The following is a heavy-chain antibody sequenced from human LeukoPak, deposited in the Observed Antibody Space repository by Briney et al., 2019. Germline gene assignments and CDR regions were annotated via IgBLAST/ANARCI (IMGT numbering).Heavy chain of an antibody. CDR1: GGSISSGGYY. D-gene: IGHD3-10*01. V-gene: IGHV4-31*03. CDR2: IYYSGST. CDR3: ARVTRITMVRGVIPYYYYGMDV. J-gene: IGHJ6*02. Sequence: PSQTLSLTCTVSGGSISSGGYYWSWIRQHPGKGLEWIGYIYYSGSTYYNPSLKSRVTISVDTSKNQFSLKLSSVTAADTAVYYCARVTRITMVRGVIPYYYYGMDVWGQGTTVTVSS.